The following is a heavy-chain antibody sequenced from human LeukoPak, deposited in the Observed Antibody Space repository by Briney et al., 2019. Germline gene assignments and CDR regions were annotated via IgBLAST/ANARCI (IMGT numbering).Heavy chain of an antibody. CDR1: GYTFTSYD. D-gene: IGHD3-3*01. V-gene: IGHV1-69*05. J-gene: IGHJ4*02. Sequence: SVKVSCKASGYTFTSYDINWVRQAPGQGLEWMGGIIPIFGTANYAQKFQGRVTITTDEATSTAYMELSSLRSEDTAVYYRASSCEGYDFWSGYHTLDYWGQGTLVTVSS. CDR2: IIPIFGTA. CDR3: ASSCEGYDFWSGYHTLDY.